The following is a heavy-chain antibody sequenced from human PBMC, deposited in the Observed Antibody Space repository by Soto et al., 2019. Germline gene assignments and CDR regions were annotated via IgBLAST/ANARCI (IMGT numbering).Heavy chain of an antibody. Sequence: QVQLVQSGAEVKKPGASVKVSCKASGYTFSNYALYWVRQDPGQRLEWMGWINAGNGDTKYSQKFQGRVTITTDTSASTAYMELSSLRSEDTAIYYCARDPRAAAVFYYGMDVWGQGTTVTVSS. CDR1: GYTFSNYA. CDR3: ARDPRAAAVFYYGMDV. CDR2: INAGNGDT. D-gene: IGHD6-13*01. V-gene: IGHV1-3*01. J-gene: IGHJ6*02.